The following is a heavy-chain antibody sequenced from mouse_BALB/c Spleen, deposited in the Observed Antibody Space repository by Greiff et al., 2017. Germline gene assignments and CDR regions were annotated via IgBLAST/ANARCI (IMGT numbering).Heavy chain of an antibody. CDR3: ARDLTTVVARYYYFDY. Sequence: EVKLVESGGGLVQPGGSLRLSCATSGYTFTDYYMSWVRQPPGKALEWLGFIRNKANGYTTEYSASVKGRFTISRDNSQSILYLQMNTLRAEDSATYYCARDLTTVVARYYYFDYWGQGTTLTVSS. CDR1: GYTFTDYY. J-gene: IGHJ2*01. V-gene: IGHV7-3*02. D-gene: IGHD1-1*01. CDR2: IRNKANGYTT.